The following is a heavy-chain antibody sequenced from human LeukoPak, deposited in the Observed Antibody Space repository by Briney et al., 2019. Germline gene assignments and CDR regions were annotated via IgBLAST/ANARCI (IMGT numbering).Heavy chain of an antibody. CDR1: GGSISSSSYY. Sequence: SSETLSLTCTVSGGSISSSSYYWGWIRQPPGKGLEWIGSIYYSGSTYYNPSLKSRVTISVDTSKNQFSLKLSSVTAADTAVYYCARVYYSSSYDYWYFDLWGRGTLVTVSS. J-gene: IGHJ2*01. V-gene: IGHV4-39*07. CDR3: ARVYYSSSYDYWYFDL. D-gene: IGHD6-13*01. CDR2: IYYSGST.